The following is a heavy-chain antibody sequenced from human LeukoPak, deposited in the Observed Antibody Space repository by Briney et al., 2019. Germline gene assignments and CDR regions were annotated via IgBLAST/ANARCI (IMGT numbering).Heavy chain of an antibody. Sequence: SETLSLTCTVSGGSISSYYWSWIWQPPGKGLEWIGYIYYSGSTNYNPSLKSRVTISVDTSKNQFSLKLSSVTAADTAMYYCARVAVAAREYFDYWGQGTLVTVSS. CDR1: GGSISSYY. CDR3: ARVAVAAREYFDY. V-gene: IGHV4-59*01. CDR2: IYYSGST. J-gene: IGHJ4*02. D-gene: IGHD6-19*01.